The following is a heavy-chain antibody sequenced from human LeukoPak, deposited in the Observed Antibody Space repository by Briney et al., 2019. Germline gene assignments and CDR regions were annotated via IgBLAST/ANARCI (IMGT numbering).Heavy chain of an antibody. CDR2: IYYSGST. D-gene: IGHD4-17*01. CDR3: ARAPSTVTTTSDY. Sequence: PSETLSLTCTVSGGSISSYYWSWIRQPPGKGLEWIGYIYYSGSTNYNPSLKSRVTISVDTSKNQFSLKLSSVTAADTAVCYCARAPSTVTTTSDYWGQGTLVTVSS. J-gene: IGHJ4*02. V-gene: IGHV4-59*01. CDR1: GGSISSYY.